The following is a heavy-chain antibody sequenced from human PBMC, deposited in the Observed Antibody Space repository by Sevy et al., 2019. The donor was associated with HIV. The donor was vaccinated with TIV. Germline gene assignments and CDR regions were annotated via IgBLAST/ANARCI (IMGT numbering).Heavy chain of an antibody. D-gene: IGHD6-19*01. CDR1: GFSVSTHA. J-gene: IGHJ4*02. Sequence: GGSLRLSCAASGFSVSTHAMHWVRQAPGKGLEWVALISNDGSSKYYGDSVKGRLTISRDNSKNTLYLQMSSLRPDDTAVYYCTREAGYSTDWYASDYWGQGTLVTVSS. CDR2: ISNDGSSK. CDR3: TREAGYSTDWYASDY. V-gene: IGHV3-30-3*01.